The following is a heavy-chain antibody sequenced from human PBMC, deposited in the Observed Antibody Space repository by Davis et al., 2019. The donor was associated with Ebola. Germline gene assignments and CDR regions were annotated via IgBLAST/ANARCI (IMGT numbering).Heavy chain of an antibody. CDR2: ISYDGSNK. Sequence: GESLKISCAASGFTFSSYAMHWVRQAPGKGLEWVAVISYDGSNKYYADSVKGRFTISRDNSKNTLYLQMNSLRAEDTTVYYCAKDRLRGGYETIYYYYYGMDVWGQGTTVTVSS. D-gene: IGHD5-12*01. V-gene: IGHV3-30-3*02. CDR3: AKDRLRGGYETIYYYYYGMDV. CDR1: GFTFSSYA. J-gene: IGHJ6*02.